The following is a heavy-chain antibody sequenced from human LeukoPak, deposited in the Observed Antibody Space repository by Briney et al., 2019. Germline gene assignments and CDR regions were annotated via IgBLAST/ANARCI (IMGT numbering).Heavy chain of an antibody. Sequence: GESLKISCKGSGYSFTSYWIGWVRQMPGKGLEWMGFIYPGDSDTRYSLSFQGQVTISADKSISTAYLQWSSLKASDTAMYYCARRSYYDFWSGYYTGHPFDYWGQGTLVTVSS. V-gene: IGHV5-51*01. J-gene: IGHJ4*02. CDR1: GYSFTSYW. D-gene: IGHD3-3*01. CDR3: ARRSYYDFWSGYYTGHPFDY. CDR2: IYPGDSDT.